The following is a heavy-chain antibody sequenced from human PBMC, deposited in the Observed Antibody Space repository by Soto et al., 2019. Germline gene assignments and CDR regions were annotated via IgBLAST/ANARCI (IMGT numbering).Heavy chain of an antibody. D-gene: IGHD3-22*01. CDR3: ARQRVLTTNMFITSFDP. Sequence: SETLSLTCSLSGGSINSSDHFWGWIRQTPGKGLEWIGSVYYTETTYYNPSLKSPVTISVETSRNTFSLKVNSVTAADTGIYYCARQRVLTTNMFITSFDPWGQGTLVTVSS. J-gene: IGHJ5*02. CDR1: GGSINSSDHF. CDR2: VYYTETT. V-gene: IGHV4-39*01.